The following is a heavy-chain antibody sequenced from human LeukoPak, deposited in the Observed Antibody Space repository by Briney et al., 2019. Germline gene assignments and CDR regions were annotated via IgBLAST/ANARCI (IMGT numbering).Heavy chain of an antibody. D-gene: IGHD3-22*01. J-gene: IGHJ4*02. Sequence: PSETLSLTCTVSGGSLSSYYWSWIRQPPGKGLEWIGYIYYSGSTKYNPSLKSRVTISGDTSKNQFSLRLSSVTAADTAVYYCARASYSYDINGWVPFDYWGQGTLVTVSS. CDR3: ARASYSYDINGWVPFDY. V-gene: IGHV4-59*08. CDR2: IYYSGST. CDR1: GGSLSSYY.